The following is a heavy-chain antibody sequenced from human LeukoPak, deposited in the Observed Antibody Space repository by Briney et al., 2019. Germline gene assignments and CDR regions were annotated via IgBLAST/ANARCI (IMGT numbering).Heavy chain of an antibody. J-gene: IGHJ4*02. Sequence: PGGSLRLSCVTSGFTFRSYGMGWVRQAPGKGLEWVSVIYRGGNTYYADSVKGRFTISRDNSKNTLYLQMNSLRAEDTAVYYCARMIAVADYFDYWGQGTLVTVSS. V-gene: IGHV3-66*01. CDR3: ARMIAVADYFDY. CDR2: IYRGGNT. CDR1: GFTFRSYG. D-gene: IGHD6-19*01.